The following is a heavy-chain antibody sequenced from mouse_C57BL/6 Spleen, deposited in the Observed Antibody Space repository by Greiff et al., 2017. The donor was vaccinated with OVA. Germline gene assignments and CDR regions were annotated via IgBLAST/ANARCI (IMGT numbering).Heavy chain of an antibody. V-gene: IGHV1-55*01. D-gene: IGHD2-4*01. CDR1: GYTFTSYW. Sequence: QVQLQQPGAELVKPGASVKMSCKASGYTFTSYWITWVKQRPGQVLEWIGDIYPGSGSTNYNEKFKSKATLTVDTSSSTAYMQLSSLTSEDSAVYYCASRAYDYVSSYYCDYWGKGTTRTVSS. CDR2: IYPGSGST. J-gene: IGHJ2*01. CDR3: ASRAYDYVSSYYCDY.